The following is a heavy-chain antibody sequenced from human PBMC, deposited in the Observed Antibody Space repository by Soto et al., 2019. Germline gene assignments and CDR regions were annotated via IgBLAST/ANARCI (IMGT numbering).Heavy chain of an antibody. CDR2: IIPIFGTA. D-gene: IGHD3-3*01. CDR3: ARDQRSITIFGVVSYFDY. V-gene: IGHV1-69*13. CDR1: GGTFSSYA. J-gene: IGHJ4*02. Sequence: GASVKVSCKASGGTFSSYAISWVRQAPGQGLEWMGGIIPIFGTANYAQKFQGRVTITADESTSTAYMELSSLRSEDTAVYYCARDQRSITIFGVVSYFDYWGQGTLVTVSS.